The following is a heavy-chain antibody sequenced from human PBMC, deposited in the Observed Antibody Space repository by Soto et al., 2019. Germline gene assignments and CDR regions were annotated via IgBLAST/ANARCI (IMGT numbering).Heavy chain of an antibody. Sequence: YWSWIRQPPGKGLEWIGYIYYSGSTYYNPSLKSRVTISVDTSKNQFSLKLSSVTAADTAVYYCARGLVVVPAALYYFDYWGQGTLVTVSS. V-gene: IGHV4-30-4*01. CDR2: IYYSGST. D-gene: IGHD2-2*01. CDR3: ARGLVVVPAALYYFDY. CDR1: Y. J-gene: IGHJ4*02.